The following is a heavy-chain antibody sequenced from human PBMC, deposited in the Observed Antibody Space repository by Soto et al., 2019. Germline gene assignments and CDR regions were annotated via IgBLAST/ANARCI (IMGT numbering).Heavy chain of an antibody. Sequence: SGGSLRLSCAASGFTFSTYAMNWVRQAPGKGLEWVSGISGGGGTTFYADCVKGRFTISRDNSKNTLYLQMNSLRAEDTAVYYCAKEALLEWLFPYDYWGQGTLVTVSS. CDR3: AKEALLEWLFPYDY. CDR2: ISGGGGTT. D-gene: IGHD3-3*01. V-gene: IGHV3-23*01. CDR1: GFTFSTYA. J-gene: IGHJ4*02.